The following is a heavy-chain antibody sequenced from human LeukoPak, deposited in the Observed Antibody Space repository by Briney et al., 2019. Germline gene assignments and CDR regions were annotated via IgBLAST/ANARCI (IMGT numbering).Heavy chain of an antibody. CDR1: GGSIGSGGYY. CDR3: ARVQQHRRTYYYYGMDV. Sequence: PSQTLSLTCTVSGGSIGSGGYYWSWIRQHPGKGLEWIGYIYYSGSTYYNPSLKSRVTISVDTSKNQFSLKLSSVTAADTAVYYCARVQQHRRTYYYYGMDVWGQGTTVTVSS. CDR2: IYYSGST. J-gene: IGHJ6*02. V-gene: IGHV4-31*03. D-gene: IGHD6-13*01.